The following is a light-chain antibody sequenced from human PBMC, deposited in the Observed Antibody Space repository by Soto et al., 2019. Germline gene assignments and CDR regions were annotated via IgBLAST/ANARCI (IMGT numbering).Light chain of an antibody. CDR3: SSYTSSSTLGV. V-gene: IGLV2-14*01. Sequence: QSVLTQPASVSGSPGQSITISCTGTSSDVCGYNYVSWYQQHPGKAPKLMIYEVSNRPSGVSNRFSGSKSGNTASLTISGLQAEDEADYYCSSYTSSSTLGVFGGGPKVTVL. CDR1: SSDVCGYNY. CDR2: EVS. J-gene: IGLJ3*02.